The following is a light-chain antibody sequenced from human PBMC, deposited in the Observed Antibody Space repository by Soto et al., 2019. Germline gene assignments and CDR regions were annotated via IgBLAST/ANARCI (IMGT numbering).Light chain of an antibody. V-gene: IGKV3-20*01. CDR3: QQYGSPRGT. CDR1: QTISKSN. CDR2: AAS. J-gene: IGKJ1*01. Sequence: EIVLTQSPGSLSLSPGEGAALSCRASQTISKSNLAWYQQKPGQPPRLLVYAASSRATGIPARFSGSGSGTDFTLTIGRLEPEDFAIYYCQQYGSPRGTFGQGTKVEI.